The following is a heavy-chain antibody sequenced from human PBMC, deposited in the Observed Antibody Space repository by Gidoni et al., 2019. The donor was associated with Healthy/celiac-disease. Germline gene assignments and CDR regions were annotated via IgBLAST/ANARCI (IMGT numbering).Heavy chain of an antibody. D-gene: IGHD6-19*01. CDR3: ASYSSGWYRAFDY. CDR1: GGSLSSSSYY. J-gene: IGHJ4*02. V-gene: IGHV4-39*01. CDR2: IYYSGST. Sequence: QLQLQESGPGLVKPSETLSLTCTVSGGSLSSSSYYWGWIRQPPGKGLEWIGSIYYSGSTYYNPSLKSRVTISVDTSKNQFSLKLSSVTAADTAVYYCASYSSGWYRAFDYWGQGTLVTVSS.